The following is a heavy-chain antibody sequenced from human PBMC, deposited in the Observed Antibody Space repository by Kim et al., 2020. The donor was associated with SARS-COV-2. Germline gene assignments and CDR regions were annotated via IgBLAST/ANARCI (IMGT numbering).Heavy chain of an antibody. CDR3: ARATSGSLFAFDI. V-gene: IGHV4-59*01. J-gene: IGHJ3*02. D-gene: IGHD6-25*01. Sequence: NPSLTSRVTISLDTSKNQFSLKLRSVTAADTALYYCARATSGSLFAFDIWGQGTMVTVSS.